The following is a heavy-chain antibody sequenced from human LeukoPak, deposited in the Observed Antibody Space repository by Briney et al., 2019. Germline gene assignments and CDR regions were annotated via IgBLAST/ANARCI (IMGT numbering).Heavy chain of an antibody. V-gene: IGHV3-30*03. CDR1: GFTFSSYG. D-gene: IGHD6-25*01. J-gene: IGHJ3*02. CDR2: ISYDGSNK. Sequence: SGRSLRLSCAASGFTFSSYGMHWVRQAPGKGLEWVAVISYDGSNKYYADSVKGRFTISRDNAKNTLYLQMNSLRAEDTAVYYCARKRQSYDAFDIWGQGTMVTVSS. CDR3: ARKRQSYDAFDI.